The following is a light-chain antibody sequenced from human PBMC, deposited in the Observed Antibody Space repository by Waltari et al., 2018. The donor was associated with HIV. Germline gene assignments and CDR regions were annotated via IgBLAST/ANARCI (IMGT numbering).Light chain of an antibody. CDR1: QSVSSNY. Sequence: EIVLTQSPGTLSLSPGERATLSCRASQSVSSNYLVWYQQKRCQAPRLLIYGASRRATGIPDRFSGSGSGTDFTLTISRLEPEDFAMYYCQQYGGSPMYTFGQGTKLEIK. CDR2: GAS. J-gene: IGKJ2*01. CDR3: QQYGGSPMYT. V-gene: IGKV3-20*01.